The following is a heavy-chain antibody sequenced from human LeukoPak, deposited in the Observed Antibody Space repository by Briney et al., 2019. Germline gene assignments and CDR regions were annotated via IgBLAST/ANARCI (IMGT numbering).Heavy chain of an antibody. CDR3: ARGGDIYGGNTGLFDY. J-gene: IGHJ4*02. Sequence: NSSETLSLTCTVSGGSISSYYWSWIRQPPGKGLDWIGYIYYSGSTNYNPSLKSRVTISVDTSKNQFSLKLSPVTAADTAVYYCARGGDIYGGNTGLFDYWGQGTLVTVSS. CDR2: IYYSGST. V-gene: IGHV4-59*01. D-gene: IGHD4-23*01. CDR1: GGSISSYY.